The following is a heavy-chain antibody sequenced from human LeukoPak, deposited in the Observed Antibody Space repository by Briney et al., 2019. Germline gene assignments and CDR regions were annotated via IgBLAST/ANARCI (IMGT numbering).Heavy chain of an antibody. CDR3: ARDHNYAFDN. V-gene: IGHV3-48*04. J-gene: IGHJ4*02. CDR2: VGISSGNT. Sequence: GGSLRLSCAASGFTFSDYSMNWVRQAPGKGQELISWVGISSGNTKYAASVKGRFTISGDNAKNSLYLQMNSLRVEDTAVYYCARDHNYAFDNWGQGTLVTVSS. D-gene: IGHD1-1*01. CDR1: GFTFSDYS.